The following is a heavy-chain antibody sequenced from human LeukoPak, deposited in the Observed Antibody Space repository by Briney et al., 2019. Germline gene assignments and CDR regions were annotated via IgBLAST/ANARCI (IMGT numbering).Heavy chain of an antibody. D-gene: IGHD1-26*01. V-gene: IGHV4-34*01. CDR3: AIFGSYFQFSAY. CDR2: INHSGST. Sequence: SETLSLTCAVYGGSFSGYYWSWIRQPPGKGLEWIGEINHSGSTNYNPSLKSRVTISVDTSKNQFSLKLSSVTAADTAVYYCAIFGSYFQFSAYWGQGTLVTVSS. CDR1: GGSFSGYY. J-gene: IGHJ4*02.